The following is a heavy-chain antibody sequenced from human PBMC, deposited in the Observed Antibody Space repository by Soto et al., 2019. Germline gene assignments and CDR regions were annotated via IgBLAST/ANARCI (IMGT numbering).Heavy chain of an antibody. J-gene: IGHJ3*02. CDR2: IIPIFGTA. CDR1: GGTFSSYA. D-gene: IGHD3-16*02. CDR3: ARRKGWGLSDAFAI. Sequence: SVKVSCKASGGTFSSYAISWVRQAPGQGLEWMGGIIPIFGTANYAQKFQGRVTITADESTSTAYMELSSLRSEDTAVYYCARRKGWGLSDAFAIWGQGTMVTVSS. V-gene: IGHV1-69*13.